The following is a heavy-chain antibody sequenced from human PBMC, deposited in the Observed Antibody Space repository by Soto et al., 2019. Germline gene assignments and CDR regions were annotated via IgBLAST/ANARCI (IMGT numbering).Heavy chain of an antibody. D-gene: IGHD3-22*01. CDR1: GYTFTGYY. V-gene: IGHV1-2*02. Sequence: ASVKVSCKASGYTFTGYYMHWVRQAPGQGLEWMGWINPNSGGTNYAQKLQGRVTMTTDTSTSTAYMELRSLRSDDTAVYYCAREMARDSSGYYYVLSDLRTRGFDYWGQGTLVTVSS. CDR2: INPNSGGT. CDR3: AREMARDSSGYYYVLSDLRTRGFDY. J-gene: IGHJ4*02.